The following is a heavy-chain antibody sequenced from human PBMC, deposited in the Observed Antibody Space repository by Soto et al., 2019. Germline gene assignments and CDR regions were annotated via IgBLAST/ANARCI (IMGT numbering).Heavy chain of an antibody. CDR2: IFYSATT. J-gene: IGHJ4*01. CDR3: AKHGGYDDLLDF. V-gene: IGHV4-4*02. Sequence: SETLSLTCVVSGCSFSSSNWWSWRRQPAGEAVGLLGEIFYSATTTYNPSVNSRFTISTDQSKNHLSLRLNSVTAADTAVYYCAKHGGYDDLLDFWGPGTLVTVYS. D-gene: IGHD5-12*01. CDR1: GCSFSSSNW.